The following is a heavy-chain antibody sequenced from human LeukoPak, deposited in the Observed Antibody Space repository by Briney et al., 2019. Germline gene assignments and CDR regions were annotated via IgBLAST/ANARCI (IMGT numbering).Heavy chain of an antibody. V-gene: IGHV3-74*01. J-gene: IGHJ6*03. Sequence: GGSLRLSCAASGFTFSSCWMHWVRQAPGKGLVWVSRINSDGSSTSYADSVKGRFTISRDNAKNTLYLQMNSLRAEDTAVYYCARGEVYYYDSSGYYYYYYYMDVWGKGTTVTASS. CDR2: INSDGSST. CDR3: ARGEVYYYDSSGYYYYYYYMDV. D-gene: IGHD3-22*01. CDR1: GFTFSSCW.